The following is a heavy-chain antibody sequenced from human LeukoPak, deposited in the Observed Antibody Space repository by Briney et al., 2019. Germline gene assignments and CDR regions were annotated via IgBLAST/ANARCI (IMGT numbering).Heavy chain of an antibody. CDR2: IIPIFGTA. D-gene: IGHD5-18*01. CDR1: GGTFSSYA. J-gene: IGHJ5*02. V-gene: IGHV1-69*06. CDR3: ARDHSRGPYNWFDP. Sequence: GASVKVSSKASGGTFSSYAISWVRQAPGQGLEWLGGIIPIFGTANYAQKFQGRVTITADKSTSTAYMELSSLRSEDTAVYYCARDHSRGPYNWFDPWGQGTLVTVSS.